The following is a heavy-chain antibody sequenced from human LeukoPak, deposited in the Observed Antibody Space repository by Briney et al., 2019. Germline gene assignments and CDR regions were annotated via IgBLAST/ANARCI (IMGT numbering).Heavy chain of an antibody. CDR1: GFTFSSYD. J-gene: IGHJ5*02. CDR3: AKDRHAPGRYCSSAICFPFDI. V-gene: IGHV3-23*01. Sequence: GGSLRLSCAASGFTFSSYDMSWIRQAPGKGLEWVSVISGSGSSTYYADSMKGRLTISRDNSKSTMYLQMNSLRAEDTAVYYCAKDRHAPGRYCSSAICFPFDIWGQGTLVTVSS. D-gene: IGHD2-2*01. CDR2: ISGSGSST.